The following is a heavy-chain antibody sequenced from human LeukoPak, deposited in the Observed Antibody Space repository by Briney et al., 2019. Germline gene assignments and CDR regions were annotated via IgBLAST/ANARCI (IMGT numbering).Heavy chain of an antibody. CDR3: ARDWMSSIAAAESNWFDP. CDR2: ISSSGSTI. Sequence: GGSLRLSCAASGFTFSDYYMSWIRQAPGKGLEWVSYISSSGSTIYYADSVKGRFTISRDNAKNSLYLQMNSLRAEDTAVYYCARDWMSSIAAAESNWFDPWGQGTLVTVSS. V-gene: IGHV3-11*01. D-gene: IGHD6-13*01. J-gene: IGHJ5*02. CDR1: GFTFSDYY.